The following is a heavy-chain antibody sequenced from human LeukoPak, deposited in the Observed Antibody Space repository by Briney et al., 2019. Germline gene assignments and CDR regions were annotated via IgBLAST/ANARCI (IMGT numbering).Heavy chain of an antibody. CDR2: ISAYNGNT. D-gene: IGHD4-17*01. V-gene: IGHV1-18*01. CDR3: AGGDYGLYYFDY. CDR1: GYTFTSYG. J-gene: IGHJ4*02. Sequence: ASVKVSCNASGYTFTSYGISWVRQAPGQGLEWMGWISAYNGNTNYAQKFQGRVTMTEDTSTDTAYMELSSLRSEDTAVYYCAGGDYGLYYFDYWGQGTLVTVSS.